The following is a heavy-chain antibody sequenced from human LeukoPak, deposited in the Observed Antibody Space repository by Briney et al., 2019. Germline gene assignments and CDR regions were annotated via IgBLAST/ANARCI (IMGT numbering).Heavy chain of an antibody. D-gene: IGHD5-18*01. CDR1: GGSISSSSYY. CDR2: IYYSGST. CDR3: ARGRGPAMVTYYFDY. Sequence: SETLSLTCTVSGGSISSSSYYWGWIRQPPGKELEWIGSIYYSGSTYYNPSLKSRVTISVDTSKNQFSLKLSSVTAADTAVYYCARGRGPAMVTYYFDYWGQGTLVTVSS. J-gene: IGHJ4*02. V-gene: IGHV4-39*07.